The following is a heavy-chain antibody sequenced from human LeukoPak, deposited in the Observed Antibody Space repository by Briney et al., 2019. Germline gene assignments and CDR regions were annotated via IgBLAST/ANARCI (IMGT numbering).Heavy chain of an antibody. CDR1: GFTFSSYA. CDR2: ISYDGSNK. D-gene: IGHD2-2*01. CDR3: AREFRDIVVVPLAMGY. V-gene: IGHV3-30-3*01. J-gene: IGHJ4*02. Sequence: GGSLRLSCAASGFTFSSYAMHWVRQAPGKGLEWVAVISYDGSNKYYADSVKGRFTISRDNSKNTLYLQMNSLRAEDTAVFYCAREFRDIVVVPLAMGYWGQGTLVTVSS.